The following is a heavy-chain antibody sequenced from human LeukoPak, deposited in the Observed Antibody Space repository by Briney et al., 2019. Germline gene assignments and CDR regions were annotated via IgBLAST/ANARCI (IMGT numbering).Heavy chain of an antibody. CDR3: ARDGTYGGYKVFDS. J-gene: IGHJ5*01. CDR2: ISADGHTK. CDR1: RFVFTNYY. V-gene: IGHV3-11*01. D-gene: IGHD5-12*01. Sequence: PGGSLRLSCAASRFVFTNYYMSWVRQTPGRGLDWIATISADGHTKYYADSAEGRFTISRDNAKDSFYLQMNSLRAEDAAVYFCARDGTYGGYKVFDSWGHGTLVTVSS.